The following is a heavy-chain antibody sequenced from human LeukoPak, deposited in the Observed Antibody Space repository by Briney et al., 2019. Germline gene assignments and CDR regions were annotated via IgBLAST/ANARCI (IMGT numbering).Heavy chain of an antibody. Sequence: GESLKISCKASGNTFKRYFIAWVRQMPGKGLEWMGIIDPADSDTRYSPSFQGQVTISADKSISTAYLQWSSLKASDTAMYYCARQHDYVWGSYRYSGDPFDPWGQGTLVTVSS. CDR1: GNTFKRYF. J-gene: IGHJ5*02. V-gene: IGHV5-51*01. CDR3: ARQHDYVWGSYRYSGDPFDP. CDR2: IDPADSDT. D-gene: IGHD3-16*02.